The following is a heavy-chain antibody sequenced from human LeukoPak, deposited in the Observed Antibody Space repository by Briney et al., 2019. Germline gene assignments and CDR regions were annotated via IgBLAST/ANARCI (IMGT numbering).Heavy chain of an antibody. CDR1: GYSFTSYW. CDR2: IYPCDSDT. CDR3: ARSTPYCSSTSCPLRERHYYYMDV. J-gene: IGHJ6*03. Sequence: GESLKISCKGSGYSFTSYWIGWVRQMPGKGLEWMGIIYPCDSDTRYSPSFQGQVTISADKSISTAYLQWSSLKASDTAMYYCARSTPYCSSTSCPLRERHYYYMDVWGKGTTVTVSS. D-gene: IGHD2-2*01. V-gene: IGHV5-51*01.